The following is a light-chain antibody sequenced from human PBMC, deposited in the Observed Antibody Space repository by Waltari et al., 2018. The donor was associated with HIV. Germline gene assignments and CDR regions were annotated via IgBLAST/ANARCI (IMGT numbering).Light chain of an antibody. CDR2: NNN. CDR3: AAWADSLNGPV. J-gene: IGLJ3*02. Sequence: QSVLIQPPSASGTPGQRVSISCSGSNSNIGSNTVHWYQDIPGTAPKLLIYNNNQRPSGVPDRFSGSKSGTSASLAISGLQSEDEADYFCAAWADSLNGPVFGGGTKLTVL. V-gene: IGLV1-44*01. CDR1: NSNIGSNT.